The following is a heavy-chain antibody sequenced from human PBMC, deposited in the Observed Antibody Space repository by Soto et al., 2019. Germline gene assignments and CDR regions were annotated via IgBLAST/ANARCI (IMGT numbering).Heavy chain of an antibody. V-gene: IGHV4-31*03. CDR2: LFYIGTT. J-gene: IGHJ5*02. Sequence: KSSETLSLTCSVSGDSTSSGAYYWSWIRQHPGKGLEWIGSLFYIGTTYYNPSLKSRVTISVDTSKNHFSLRLSSVTAADTAVYYCAKTSGGSIGWFDPWGQGTLVTVSS. D-gene: IGHD5-12*01. CDR1: GDSTSSGAYY. CDR3: AKTSGGSIGWFDP.